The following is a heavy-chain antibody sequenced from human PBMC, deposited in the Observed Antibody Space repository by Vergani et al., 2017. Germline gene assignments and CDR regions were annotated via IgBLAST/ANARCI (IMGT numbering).Heavy chain of an antibody. J-gene: IGHJ6*02. V-gene: IGHV3-23*04. D-gene: IGHD2-2*01. Sequence: VHLVESGGGVVQPGRSLTLSCVASGFSFRGHGMHWVRQAPGKGLEWVSGISGSGGNTYYANSVKGRFTISRDNSKNTLYLQMNSLRADDTAVYYCAKGVYCSSTSCYEGRGYYYGMGVWGQGTTVTFSS. CDR3: AKGVYCSSTSCYEGRGYYYGMGV. CDR2: ISGSGGNT. CDR1: GFSFRGHG.